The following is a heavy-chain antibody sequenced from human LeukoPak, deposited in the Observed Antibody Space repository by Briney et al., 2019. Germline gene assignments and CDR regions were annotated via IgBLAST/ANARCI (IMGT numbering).Heavy chain of an antibody. J-gene: IGHJ4*02. D-gene: IGHD1-26*01. CDR1: GYTFTSYD. CDR2: MNPNSGNT. V-gene: IGHV1-8*01. CDR3: ARDRPILSGSYSDNYFDY. Sequence: RRASVKVSCKASGYTFTSYDINWVRQATGQGLEWMGWMNPNSGNTGYAQKLQGRVTTTTDTSTSTAYMELRSLRSDDTAVYYCARDRPILSGSYSDNYFDYWGQGTLVTVSS.